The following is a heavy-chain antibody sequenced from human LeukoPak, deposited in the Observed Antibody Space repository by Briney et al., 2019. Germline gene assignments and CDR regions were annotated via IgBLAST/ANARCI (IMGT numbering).Heavy chain of an antibody. J-gene: IGHJ3*02. CDR3: ARVGSGPLTNAFDI. D-gene: IGHD2-15*01. CDR1: GGSISSGGYY. V-gene: IGHV4-31*03. Sequence: TLSLTCTVSGGSISSGGYYWSWIRQHPGKGLEWIGYIYYSGSTYYNPSLKSRVTISVDTSKNQFSLKLSSVTAADTAVYYCARVGSGPLTNAFDIWGQGTMVTVSS. CDR2: IYYSGST.